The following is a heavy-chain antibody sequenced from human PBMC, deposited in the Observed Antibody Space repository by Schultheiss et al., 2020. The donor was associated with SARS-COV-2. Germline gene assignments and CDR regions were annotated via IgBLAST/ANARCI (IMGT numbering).Heavy chain of an antibody. CDR3: TRLRETTIVTLPLDS. CDR1: GFTFSSYS. CDR2: ISGSGGST. J-gene: IGHJ4*02. Sequence: GGSLRLSCAASGFTFSSYSMNWVRQAPGKGLEWVSAISGSGGSTYYADSVKGRFTISRDNSKNTLYLQMNSLKTEDTAVYYCTRLRETTIVTLPLDSWGQGTLVTVSS. V-gene: IGHV3-23*01. D-gene: IGHD2/OR15-2a*01.